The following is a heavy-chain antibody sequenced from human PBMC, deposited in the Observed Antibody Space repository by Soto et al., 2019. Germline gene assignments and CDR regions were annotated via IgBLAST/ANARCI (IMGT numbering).Heavy chain of an antibody. CDR3: ARVPIPYYYDSSGYYYFDY. J-gene: IGHJ4*02. D-gene: IGHD3-22*01. Sequence: GGSLRLSCEASGFTISECSMNWVRQASGKGLEWVSYISSSSSTIYYADSVKGRFTISRDNAKNSLYLQMNSLRDEDTAVYYCARVPIPYYYDSSGYYYFDYWGQGTLVTVSS. CDR2: ISSSSSTI. CDR1: GFTISECS. V-gene: IGHV3-48*02.